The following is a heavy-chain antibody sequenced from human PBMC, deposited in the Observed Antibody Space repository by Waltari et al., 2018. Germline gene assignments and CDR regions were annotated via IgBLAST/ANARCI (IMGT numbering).Heavy chain of an antibody. J-gene: IGHJ5*02. CDR3: ARHLGVSKFDP. Sequence: QLQLQESGPGLVKPSETLSLTCTVSGGSISSSSYYWGWIRQPPGKGLEWIGSIYYSGRTYYNPSLKSRVTISVDTSKNQFSLKLSSVTAADTAVYYCARHLGVSKFDPWGQGTLVTVSS. CDR2: IYYSGRT. D-gene: IGHD2-2*01. V-gene: IGHV4-39*01. CDR1: GGSISSSSYY.